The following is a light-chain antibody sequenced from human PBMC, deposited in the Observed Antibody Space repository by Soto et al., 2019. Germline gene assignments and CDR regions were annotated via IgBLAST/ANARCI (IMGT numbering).Light chain of an antibody. Sequence: EIVLTQCPGPLLLSPGDRATLSCRASQSVSSSYLAWYQQKPGQAPRLLIYGASSRATGIPDRFSGSGSGTDFTLTISRLEPEDFAVYYCQQYGSSPWTFGQGTKVDIK. CDR2: GAS. CDR3: QQYGSSPWT. CDR1: QSVSSSY. J-gene: IGKJ1*01. V-gene: IGKV3-20*01.